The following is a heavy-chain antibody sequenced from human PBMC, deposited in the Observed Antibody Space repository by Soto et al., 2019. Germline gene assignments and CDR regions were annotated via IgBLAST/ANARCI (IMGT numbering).Heavy chain of an antibody. V-gene: IGHV2-5*02. J-gene: IGHJ4*02. D-gene: IGHD3-16*01. CDR3: AHKGGGHQILDY. Sequence: QITLKESGPTLVKPTQTLTLTCTFSGFSLSISGVGVGWIRQPPGKALEWLALIYWDDDKRYSPSLKSRLTPXQXTPTHQLVLTMTNMDPVDTATYSCAHKGGGHQILDYWGQGTLVTVSS. CDR2: IYWDDDK. CDR1: GFSLSISGVG.